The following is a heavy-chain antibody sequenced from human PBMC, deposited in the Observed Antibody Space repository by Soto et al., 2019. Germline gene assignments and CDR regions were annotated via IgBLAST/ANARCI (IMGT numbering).Heavy chain of an antibody. CDR3: AKAYFVWSSEQPYYFDY. Sequence: EVQLLDSGGGLVQPGGSLRLSCAASGFTFSNYAMTWVRQGPGKGLEWVSGISGSGGRSYYAASVKGRFTISRDNSKSTLYLHMNSLRAEDTAVYYCAKAYFVWSSEQPYYFDYWGQGTLVTVSS. CDR1: GFTFSNYA. V-gene: IGHV3-23*01. CDR2: ISGSGGRS. D-gene: IGHD3-16*01. J-gene: IGHJ4*02.